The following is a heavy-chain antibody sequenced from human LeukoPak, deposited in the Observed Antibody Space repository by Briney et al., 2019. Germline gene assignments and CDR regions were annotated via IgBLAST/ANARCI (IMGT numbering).Heavy chain of an antibody. CDR2: INHSGST. Sequence: SETLSLTCAVYGGSFSGYYWSWIRQPPGKGLEWIGEINHSGSTNYNPSLKSRVTISVDTSKNQFSLKLSSVTAADTAVYYCARFTAGYSSGWYFFDYWGQGTLVTVSS. CDR1: GGSFSGYY. V-gene: IGHV4-34*01. CDR3: ARFTAGYSSGWYFFDY. D-gene: IGHD6-19*01. J-gene: IGHJ4*02.